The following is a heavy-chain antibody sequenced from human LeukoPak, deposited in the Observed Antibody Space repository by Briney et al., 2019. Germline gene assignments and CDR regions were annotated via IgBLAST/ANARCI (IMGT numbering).Heavy chain of an antibody. Sequence: SETLSLTCTVSDYSISRGYGYYWGWIRQPPGKGLEWNGNIYHSGITYYNHFNSSLKRRVTITIDTSKNQFSLRLTSVTAADTAVYFCATLVSTRYYFDYWGQGTLVTVSS. D-gene: IGHD5/OR15-5a*01. J-gene: IGHJ4*02. CDR2: IYHSGIT. CDR3: ATLVSTRYYFDY. V-gene: IGHV4-38-2*02. CDR1: DYSISRGYGYY.